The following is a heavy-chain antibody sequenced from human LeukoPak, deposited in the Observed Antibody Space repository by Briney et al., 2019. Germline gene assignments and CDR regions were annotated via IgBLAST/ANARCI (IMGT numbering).Heavy chain of an antibody. D-gene: IGHD5-18*01. Sequence: GGSLRLSCAASGFTFSDYSMNWVRQAPGKGLEWVSSISSSSSYIYYADSLKGRFTISSDNAKNSLYLQMNSLRSEDSAVYYCLTEDTPTVYDYWGQGTLVTVSS. J-gene: IGHJ4*02. CDR1: GFTFSDYS. CDR3: LTEDTPTVYDY. CDR2: ISSSSSYI. V-gene: IGHV3-21*01.